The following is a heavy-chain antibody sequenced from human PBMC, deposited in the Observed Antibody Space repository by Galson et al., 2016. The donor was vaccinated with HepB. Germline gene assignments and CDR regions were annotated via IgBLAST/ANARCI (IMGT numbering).Heavy chain of an antibody. CDR2: IQPDGAT. Sequence: SLRLSCAVSGFSVATYMSWVRQAPGKELECVSVIQPDGATHYTDSVKGRFTISRDLSKNTLYFEMNGLRVDDTAVYFCARGMNGMDVWGRGTTVTVSS. V-gene: IGHV3-53*01. J-gene: IGHJ6*02. CDR1: GFSVATY. CDR3: ARGMNGMDV.